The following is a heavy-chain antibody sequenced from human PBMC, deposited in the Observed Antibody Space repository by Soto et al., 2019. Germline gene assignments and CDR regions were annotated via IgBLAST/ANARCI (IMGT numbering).Heavy chain of an antibody. J-gene: IGHJ6*02. CDR3: AKDSYCGDDFHRGRNYSYYGMDV. Sequence: QVQLVQSGAEVKKPGASVKVSCKASGYTFTSYGISWVRQAPGQGLEWMGWISAYNGNTNDAQKLQVRVTMTTDTSTSKAYKELRSLRDDNTAVYYWAKDSYCGDDFHRGRNYSYYGMDVWGQGTTVTVSS. CDR1: GYTFTSYG. D-gene: IGHD2-21*02. CDR2: ISAYNGNT. V-gene: IGHV1-18*04.